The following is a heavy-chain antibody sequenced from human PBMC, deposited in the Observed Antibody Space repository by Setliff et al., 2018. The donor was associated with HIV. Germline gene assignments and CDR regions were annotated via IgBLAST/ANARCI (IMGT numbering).Heavy chain of an antibody. CDR1: GESFSGFY. V-gene: IGHV4-34*01. J-gene: IGHJ6*03. CDR3: ARGFGAPYLFSGYMGV. CDR2: INPSGST. Sequence: PSETLSLTCAVYGESFSGFYWNWIRQPPGKGLEWIGEINPSGSTNYNPSLKRRVTISVDKAKNQFSLKLTSVTAADTAVYFCARGFGAPYLFSGYMGVWGKGTTVTVSS. D-gene: IGHD1-26*01.